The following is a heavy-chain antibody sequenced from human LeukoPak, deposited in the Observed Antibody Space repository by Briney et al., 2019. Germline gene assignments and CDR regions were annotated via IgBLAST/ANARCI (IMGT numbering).Heavy chain of an antibody. Sequence: PGGSLRLSCAASGFTVSSNYMNWVRQAPGKGLEWVSGISGSGGSTHYADSVKGRFTISRDNSKNTLYLQMNSLRAEDTAVYYCARPSDTSGYYIAEYFQHWGQGALVTISS. CDR2: ISGSGGST. CDR3: ARPSDTSGYYIAEYFQH. D-gene: IGHD3-22*01. CDR1: GFTVSSNY. V-gene: IGHV3-23*01. J-gene: IGHJ1*01.